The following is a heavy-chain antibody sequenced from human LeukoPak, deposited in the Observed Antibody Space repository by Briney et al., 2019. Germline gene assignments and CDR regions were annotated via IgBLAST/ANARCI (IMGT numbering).Heavy chain of an antibody. V-gene: IGHV3-7*01. Sequence: GGSLRLSCAASGFTFSNYWMDWVRQAPGKGLEWVANIKQDGSEKYYVDSVKGRFTISRDNAKNSLYLQMNSLRAEDTAVYYCANYGDYGTIDYWGQGTLVTVSS. CDR1: GFTFSNYW. CDR2: IKQDGSEK. D-gene: IGHD4-17*01. J-gene: IGHJ4*02. CDR3: ANYGDYGTIDY.